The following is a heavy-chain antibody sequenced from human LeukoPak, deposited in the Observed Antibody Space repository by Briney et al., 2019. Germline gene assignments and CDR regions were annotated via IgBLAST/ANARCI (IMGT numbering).Heavy chain of an antibody. CDR3: AKGGEDYDILTAYFDS. D-gene: IGHD3-9*01. CDR1: GYTFTGYY. CDR2: INPNSGGT. J-gene: IGHJ4*02. Sequence: VASVKVSCKASGYTFTGYYMHWVRQAPGQGLEWMGWINPNSGGTNYAQKFQGRVTMTRDTSISTAYMELSRLRSDDTAVYYCAKGGEDYDILTAYFDSWGQGTLVTVSS. V-gene: IGHV1-2*02.